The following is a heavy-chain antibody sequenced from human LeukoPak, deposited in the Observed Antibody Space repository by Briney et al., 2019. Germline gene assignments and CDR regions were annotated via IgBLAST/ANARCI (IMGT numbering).Heavy chain of an antibody. Sequence: GGSLRLSCAASGFTFSSYAMHWVRQAPGKGLEWVAVISYDGSNKYYADSVKGRFTISRDNSKNTLYLQMNSLRAEDTAAYYCARPEHYGAFDIWGQGTMVTVSS. CDR3: ARPEHYGAFDI. J-gene: IGHJ3*02. D-gene: IGHD3-10*01. CDR1: GFTFSSYA. CDR2: ISYDGSNK. V-gene: IGHV3-30-3*01.